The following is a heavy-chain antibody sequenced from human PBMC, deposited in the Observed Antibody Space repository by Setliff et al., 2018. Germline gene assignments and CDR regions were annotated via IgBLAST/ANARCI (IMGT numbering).Heavy chain of an antibody. CDR3: ARDEGQNQLLRGFDL. D-gene: IGHD2-2*01. CDR2: VNRDGSAT. J-gene: IGHJ2*01. V-gene: IGHV3-74*01. Sequence: GGSLRLSCAGSGFTFSTYWIHWVRQAPGKGLVWVSSVNRDGSATYYADSVKGRFTTSRDNAKNTVYLQMNSLWAEDPAVYYCARDEGQNQLLRGFDLWGRGTLVTVSS. CDR1: GFTFSTYW.